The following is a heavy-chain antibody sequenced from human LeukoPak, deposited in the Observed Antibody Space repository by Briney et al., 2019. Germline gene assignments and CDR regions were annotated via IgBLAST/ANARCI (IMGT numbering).Heavy chain of an antibody. D-gene: IGHD5/OR15-5a*01. J-gene: IGHJ1*01. V-gene: IGHV3-15*01. CDR2: IKSKADGGTT. CDR3: TTGMSSH. Sequence: GGSLRLSCAASGFTFSNAWMSWVRQAPGKGPEWLGRIKSKADGGTTDYAAPVKGRFTISRDDSKNTLYLQMNSLKTEDTAVYYCTTGMSSHWGQGTLVTVSS. CDR1: GFTFSNAW.